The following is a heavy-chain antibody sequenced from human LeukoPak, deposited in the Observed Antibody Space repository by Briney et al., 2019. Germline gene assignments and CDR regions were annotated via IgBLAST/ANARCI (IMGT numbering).Heavy chain of an antibody. D-gene: IGHD5-18*01. CDR2: IYSSAIT. CDR3: ARRGAMVDAMQYYYYGMDV. CDR1: GGSISRYY. J-gene: IGHJ6*02. Sequence: SETLSLTCTVAGGSISRYYWSWIRQPPGKGLEWIGYIYSSAITPYHPSPNTRVTLSVDPSKNQFSLKLSSVTAADTAVYYCARRGAMVDAMQYYYYGMDVWGQGTTVTVSS. V-gene: IGHV4-59*01.